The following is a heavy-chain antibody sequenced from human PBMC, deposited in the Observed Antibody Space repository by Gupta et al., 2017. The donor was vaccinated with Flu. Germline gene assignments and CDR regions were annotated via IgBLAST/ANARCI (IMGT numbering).Heavy chain of an antibody. V-gene: IGHV3-33*01. CDR3: TRGQIVPATVHWYFDL. J-gene: IGHJ2*01. CDR1: GFMFSAYG. D-gene: IGHD5-12*01. CDR2: IWNDGSNK. Sequence: QVQLVESGGGVVQPGRSLRLSCAASGFMFSAYGMHWVRQAPGKGLEWVAAIWNDGSNKYYADSVKGRFTISRDNSKNTLYLEMNSLRAEDTAVYYCTRGQIVPATVHWYFDLWGRGALVTVSS.